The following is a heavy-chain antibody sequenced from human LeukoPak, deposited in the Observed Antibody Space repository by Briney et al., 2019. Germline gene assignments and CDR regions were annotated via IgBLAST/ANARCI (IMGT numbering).Heavy chain of an antibody. CDR3: ARHGKGVTYFYTFDI. CDR2: VYASGAT. J-gene: IGHJ3*02. CDR1: GGSITNYY. Sequence: SETLSLTCTVSGGSITNYYWSWLRQPPGEGLEWLGYVYASGATNSNPSLKSRVTISVDTSKNQFSLKLSSVTAADTAVYYCARHGKGVTYFYTFDIWGQGTVVAVSS. D-gene: IGHD2/OR15-2a*01. V-gene: IGHV4-59*08.